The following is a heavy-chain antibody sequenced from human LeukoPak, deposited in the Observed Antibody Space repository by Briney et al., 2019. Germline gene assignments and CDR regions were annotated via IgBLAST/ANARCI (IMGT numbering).Heavy chain of an antibody. D-gene: IGHD3-3*01. CDR1: GGCFSGYY. Sequence: SETLSLTCAVYGGCFSGYYWSWIRQPPGKGLERIGEINHSGSTNYNPSLKSRVTISVDTSKNQFSLKLSSVTAADTAVYYCARVRGVVINYYYMDVWGKGTTVTVSS. V-gene: IGHV4-34*01. CDR3: ARVRGVVINYYYMDV. CDR2: INHSGST. J-gene: IGHJ6*03.